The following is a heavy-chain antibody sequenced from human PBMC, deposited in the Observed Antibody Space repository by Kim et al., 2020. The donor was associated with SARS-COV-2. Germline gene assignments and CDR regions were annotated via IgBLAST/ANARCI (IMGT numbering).Heavy chain of an antibody. CDR3: ANSVRPGWSLDY. CDR2: IDVNGGST. D-gene: IGHD1-26*01. CDR1: GFTFSSCA. Sequence: GGSLRLSCAASGFTFSSCAMSWVRQAPGKGLEWVSSIDVNGGSTPYADSVMGRFTISRDNSKNTLYLQMNSLRAEDTAGYYCANSVRPGWSLDYWGQGT. J-gene: IGHJ4*02. V-gene: IGHV3-23*01.